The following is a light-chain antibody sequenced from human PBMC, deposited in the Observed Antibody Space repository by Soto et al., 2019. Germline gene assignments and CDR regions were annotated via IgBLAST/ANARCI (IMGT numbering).Light chain of an antibody. J-gene: IGLJ1*01. CDR2: RNN. V-gene: IGLV1-47*01. CDR1: SSNIGRNF. CDR3: AAWDDTLSGPSYV. Sequence: QSVLTQPPSTSGTPGQRVTISCSGSSSNIGRNFVYWYQQLPGTAPKLLIYRNNQRPSGGPDRFSGSKSGTSASLAISGLRSEDEADYCCAAWDDTLSGPSYVFGTGTKVTVL.